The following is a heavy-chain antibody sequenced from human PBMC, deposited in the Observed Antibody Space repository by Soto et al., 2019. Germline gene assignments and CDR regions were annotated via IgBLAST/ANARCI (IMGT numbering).Heavy chain of an antibody. CDR3: ARPLTTVTRRFNWFDP. V-gene: IGHV4-39*01. D-gene: IGHD4-17*01. CDR2: IYYSGST. CDR1: GGSISSSSYY. J-gene: IGHJ5*02. Sequence: QLQLQESGPGLVKPSETLSLTCTVSGGSISSSSYYWGWIRQPPGKGLEWIGSIYYSGSTYYNPSLKSRVTISVDTSKNQCSRKLSSVTAADTAVYYCARPLTTVTRRFNWFDPWGQGTLVTVSS.